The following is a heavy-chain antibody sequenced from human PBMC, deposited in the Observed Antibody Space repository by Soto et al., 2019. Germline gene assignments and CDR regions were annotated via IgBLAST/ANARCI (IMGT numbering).Heavy chain of an antibody. CDR2: IYYSGGT. J-gene: IGHJ6*03. V-gene: IGHV4-59*01. CDR3: ARARSTNYFYYMDV. Sequence: QVQLQESGPGLVKPSETLSLTCTVSGGSISTYYWSWIRQPPGKGLEWIGYIYYSGGTNYNPSLKSRVTISVDTSKNQFSLKLSSVTAADTAVYYCARARSTNYFYYMDVWGKGTTVTVSS. CDR1: GGSISTYY.